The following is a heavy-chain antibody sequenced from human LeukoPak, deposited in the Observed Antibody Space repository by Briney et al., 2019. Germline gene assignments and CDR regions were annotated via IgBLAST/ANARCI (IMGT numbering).Heavy chain of an antibody. J-gene: IGHJ6*03. D-gene: IGHD2-15*01. CDR3: VKSGGYFYMDA. V-gene: IGHV3-9*01. CDR1: GFIFHDFA. CDR2: VSWNRDII. Sequence: PGRPLRLSCAASGFIFHDFAMHWVRQAPGKGLEWVSSVSWNRDIINYADSVRGRFTVSRDSDQNSLYLEMNNLRPDDTALYYCVKSGGYFYMDAWGKGTTVIVSS.